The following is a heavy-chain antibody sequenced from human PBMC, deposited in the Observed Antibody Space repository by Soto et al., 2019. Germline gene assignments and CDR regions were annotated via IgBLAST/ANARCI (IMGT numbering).Heavy chain of an antibody. V-gene: IGHV4-4*02. CDR3: AKTRGITGTLYYFDY. Sequence: SETLSLTCAVSGGSISSSNWWSWVRQPPGKGLEWIGEIYHSGSTNYNPSLKSRVTISVDKSKNQFSLKLSSVTAADTAVYYCAKTRGITGTLYYFDYWGKGTLVTVYS. J-gene: IGHJ4*02. CDR1: GGSISSSNW. CDR2: IYHSGST. D-gene: IGHD1-20*01.